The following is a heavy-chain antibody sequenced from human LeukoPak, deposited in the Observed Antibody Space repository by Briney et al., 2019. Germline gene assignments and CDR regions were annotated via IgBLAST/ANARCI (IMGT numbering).Heavy chain of an antibody. CDR1: GFTFSSYA. Sequence: GGSLRLSCAASGFTFSSYAMSWVRQAPGKGLEWVSAISGSGGSTYYADSVKGRFTISRDNAKNSLSLQMNSLRAEDTAVYFCARDFWVAPRPGGAWGQGTLVTVSS. CDR2: ISGSGGST. V-gene: IGHV3-23*01. CDR3: ARDFWVAPRPGGA. J-gene: IGHJ5*02. D-gene: IGHD6-6*01.